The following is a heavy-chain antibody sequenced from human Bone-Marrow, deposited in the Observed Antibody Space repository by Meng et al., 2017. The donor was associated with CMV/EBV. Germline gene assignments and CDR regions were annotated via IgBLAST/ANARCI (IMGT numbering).Heavy chain of an antibody. V-gene: IGHV1-69*10. Sequence: SVKVSCKASGGTFSSYAISWVRQAPGQGLEWMGGIIPILGIANYAQKFQGRVTITADKSTSTAYMELSSLRSEDTAVYYCARAIRGRNIVVVPAASPRGQGTLVT. D-gene: IGHD2-2*01. CDR1: GGTFSSYA. CDR2: IIPILGIA. CDR3: ARAIRGRNIVVVPAASP. J-gene: IGHJ5*02.